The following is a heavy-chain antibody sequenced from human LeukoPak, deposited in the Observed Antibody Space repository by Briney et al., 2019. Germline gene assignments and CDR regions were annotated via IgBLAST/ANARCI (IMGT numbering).Heavy chain of an antibody. Sequence: ESLKISCKGSEYDFSNYWIGWVRQVPGKGLEWMGIIYPSDSDTRYSPSFQGQVTISADKSISTAYLQWSSLKASDTAVYYCARRQAYTMRRNYYSYMDVWGNGTTVTVSS. D-gene: IGHD2-21*01. CDR2: IYPSDSDT. CDR1: EYDFSNYW. J-gene: IGHJ6*03. CDR3: ARRQAYTMRRNYYSYMDV. V-gene: IGHV5-51*01.